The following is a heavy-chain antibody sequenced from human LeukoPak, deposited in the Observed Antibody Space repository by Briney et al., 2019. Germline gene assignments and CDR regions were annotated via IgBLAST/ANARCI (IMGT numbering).Heavy chain of an antibody. J-gene: IGHJ6*03. CDR3: ARQVLNYYYIDV. CDR1: GGSISSYY. D-gene: IGHD5-24*01. CDR2: INHSGST. Sequence: PSETLSLTCTVSGGSISSYYWSWIHQPPGKGLEWIGEINHSGSTNYNPSLKSRVTISVDTSKNQFSLRLSSVTAADTAVYYCARQVLNYYYIDVWGKGTTVTISS. V-gene: IGHV4-34*01.